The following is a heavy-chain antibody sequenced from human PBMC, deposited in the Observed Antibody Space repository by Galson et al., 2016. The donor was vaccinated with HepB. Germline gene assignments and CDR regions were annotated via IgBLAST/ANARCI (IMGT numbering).Heavy chain of an antibody. D-gene: IGHD4-11*01. CDR2: IYSEISA. Sequence: SLRLSCAASGFTVNNNYMGWVRQAPGKGLEWVSVIYSEISAFYADSVKGRVTISRDNSKNTLYLEMKNMRVEDTAVYYCAREGGDNNNYIDHWGQGTLVTVSS. CDR1: GFTVNNNY. V-gene: IGHV3-53*01. J-gene: IGHJ1*01. CDR3: AREGGDNNNYIDH.